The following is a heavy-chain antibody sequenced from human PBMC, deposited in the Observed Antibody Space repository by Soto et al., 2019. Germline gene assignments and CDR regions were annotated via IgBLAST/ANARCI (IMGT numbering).Heavy chain of an antibody. CDR3: ARSGPFLTGYGPIYYYYGMDV. D-gene: IGHD3-9*01. CDR1: GGTFSSYA. J-gene: IGHJ6*02. CDR2: IIPIFGTA. V-gene: IGHV1-69*01. Sequence: QVQLVQSGAEVKKPGSSVKVSCKASGGTFSSYAISGVGQAPGQGLEWMGGIIPIFGTANYAQKFQGRVTITADEYTSTAYMELSSLRSEDTAVYYCARSGPFLTGYGPIYYYYGMDVWGQGTTVTVSS.